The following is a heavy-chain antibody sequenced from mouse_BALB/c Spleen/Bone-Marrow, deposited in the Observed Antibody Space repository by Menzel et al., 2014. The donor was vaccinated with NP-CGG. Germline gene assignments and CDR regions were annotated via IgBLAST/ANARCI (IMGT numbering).Heavy chain of an antibody. V-gene: IGHV3-6*02. CDR2: ISYDGSN. CDR1: GYSITSGYY. CDR3: ARGDSAGYDYAMDY. Sequence: VQLQQSGPGLVKPSQSLSLTCSVTGYSITSGYYWNWIRQFPGNKLEWMGYISYDGSNNYNPSLKNRISITRATSKNQFFLKLNSVTTEDTATYYCARGDSAGYDYAMDYWGQGTSVTVSS. D-gene: IGHD3-2*01. J-gene: IGHJ4*01.